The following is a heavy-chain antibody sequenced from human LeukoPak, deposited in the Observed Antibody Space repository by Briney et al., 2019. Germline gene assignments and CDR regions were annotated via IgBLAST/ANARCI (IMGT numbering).Heavy chain of an antibody. V-gene: IGHV4-59*12. J-gene: IGHJ4*02. Sequence: SETLSLTCTVSGGSISTYYWSWIRQPPGKGLEWIGYIYYNGATDYNPSLKSRVTISVDTSKNEFSLKLSSVTAADTAVYYCARDLGYGDHAIGYWGQGTLVTVSS. CDR3: ARDLGYGDHAIGY. CDR2: IYYNGAT. CDR1: GGSISTYY. D-gene: IGHD4-17*01.